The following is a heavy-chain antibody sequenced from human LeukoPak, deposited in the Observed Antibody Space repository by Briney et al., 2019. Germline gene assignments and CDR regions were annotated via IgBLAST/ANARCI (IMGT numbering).Heavy chain of an antibody. J-gene: IGHJ5*02. CDR2: ISSGSSYI. Sequence: PGGSLRLSCAASGFTFSSYSMNWVRQAPGKGLERVSSISSGSSYIYYADSVKGRFTISRDNAKNSLYLQMNSLRAEDTAVYYCARDGPKYCSNGVCYAPVEPWGQGTLVTVSS. CDR3: ARDGPKYCSNGVCYAPVEP. V-gene: IGHV3-21*01. D-gene: IGHD2-8*01. CDR1: GFTFSSYS.